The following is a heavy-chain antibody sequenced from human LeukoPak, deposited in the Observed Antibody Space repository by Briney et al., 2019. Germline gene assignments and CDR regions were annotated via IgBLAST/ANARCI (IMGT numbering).Heavy chain of an antibody. Sequence: GGSLRLSCAASGFTFSSYAMNWVRQAPGKGLEWVSSISGSGGSTYYADSVKGRFTISRDNSKNTLYLQMNSLRAEDTALYYCAESLTSGWYIPTFDYWGQGTLVTVSS. D-gene: IGHD6-19*01. V-gene: IGHV3-23*01. J-gene: IGHJ4*02. CDR3: AESLTSGWYIPTFDY. CDR1: GFTFSSYA. CDR2: ISGSGGST.